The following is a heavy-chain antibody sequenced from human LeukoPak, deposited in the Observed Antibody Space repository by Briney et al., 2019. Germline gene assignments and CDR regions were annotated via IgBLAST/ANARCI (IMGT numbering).Heavy chain of an antibody. CDR3: VRGTGY. J-gene: IGHJ4*02. Sequence: GGSLRLSCSVSGFTFSTYVMHWVRQAPGKGLEYVSAISSNGDNTYCADSVKGRFTISRDNSKNTLYLQMSSLRPDDTAVYFCVRGTGYWGQGTLVTVS. V-gene: IGHV3-64D*06. CDR1: GFTFSTYV. CDR2: ISSNGDNT.